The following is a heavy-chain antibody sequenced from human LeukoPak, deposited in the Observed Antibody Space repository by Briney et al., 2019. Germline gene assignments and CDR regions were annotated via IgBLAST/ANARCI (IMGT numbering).Heavy chain of an antibody. CDR2: ISRDGGST. J-gene: IGHJ5*01. CDR1: GFTFSSYA. V-gene: IGHV3-64*01. D-gene: IGHD2-8*01. CDR3: ARESGVRDFWFDS. Sequence: PGGSLRLSCAASGFTFSSYAMHWVRQAPGKGLEYVSVISRDGGSTSYANSVKGRFTISRDNSRNRLFLQMGSLRAEDMAVYYCARESGVRDFWFDSWGQGTLVTVSS.